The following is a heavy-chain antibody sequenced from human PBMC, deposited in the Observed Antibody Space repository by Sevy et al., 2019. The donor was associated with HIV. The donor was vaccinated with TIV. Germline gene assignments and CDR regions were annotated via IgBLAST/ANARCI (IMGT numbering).Heavy chain of an antibody. Sequence: ASVKVSCKASGYTFSSYGISWVRQAPGQGLEWMGWIIDYNGYTNYAHKFQGRVTMSTETSTRTAYMELGSLRSDDTAVYFCAREGYYYRSGTYRPPNYYGMDVWGQGTAVTVSS. CDR2: IIDYNGYT. CDR3: AREGYYYRSGTYRPPNYYGMDV. V-gene: IGHV1-18*01. CDR1: GYTFSSYG. D-gene: IGHD3-10*01. J-gene: IGHJ6*02.